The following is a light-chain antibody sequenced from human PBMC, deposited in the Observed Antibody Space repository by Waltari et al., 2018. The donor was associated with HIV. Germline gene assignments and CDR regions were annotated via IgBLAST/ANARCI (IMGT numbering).Light chain of an antibody. CDR1: QSINNN. CDR3: QQYNNWPGIT. J-gene: IGKJ3*01. V-gene: IGKV3-15*01. CDR2: GAS. Sequence: EILMTQSPATLSVSPGERANLSCRASQSINNNLAWYQQKPAQPPSLLIYGASTGATGVPARFSGSGSGTEFTLTISSLQSEDFAVYYCQQYNNWPGITFGPGTKVDIK.